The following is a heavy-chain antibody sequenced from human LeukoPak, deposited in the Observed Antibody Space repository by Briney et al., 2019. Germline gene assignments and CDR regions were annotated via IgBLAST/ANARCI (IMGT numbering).Heavy chain of an antibody. V-gene: IGHV1-46*01. CDR1: GYTFTSYY. J-gene: IGHJ4*02. CDR3: ASVYSSSWYYFDY. D-gene: IGHD6-13*01. Sequence: GASVKVSCKASGYTFTSYYMHWVRQAPGQGLEWMGIINPSGGSTSYAQKFQGRVTITADESTSTAYMELSSLRSEDTAVYYCASVYSSSWYYFDYWGQGTLVTVSS. CDR2: INPSGGST.